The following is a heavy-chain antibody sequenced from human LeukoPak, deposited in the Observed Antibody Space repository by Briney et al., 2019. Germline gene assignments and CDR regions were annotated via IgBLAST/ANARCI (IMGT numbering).Heavy chain of an antibody. CDR2: IIPILGIA. D-gene: IGHD5-12*01. CDR1: GGTFINYS. CDR3: ARDRGYSGYDYYYYYGMDV. Sequence: SVKVSCKASGGTFINYSISWVRQAPGQGLERMGRIIPILGIANYAQKFQGRVTITADKSTSTAYMELSSLRSEDTAVYYCARDRGYSGYDYYYYYGMDVWGQGTTVTVSS. J-gene: IGHJ6*02. V-gene: IGHV1-69*04.